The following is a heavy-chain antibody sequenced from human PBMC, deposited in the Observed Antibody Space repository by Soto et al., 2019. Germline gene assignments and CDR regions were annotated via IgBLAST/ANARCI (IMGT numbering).Heavy chain of an antibody. Sequence: EVQLVESGGGLVQPGGSLRLSCAASGFTVSSNYMSWVRQAPGKGLEWVSVIYSGGSTYYADSVKGRFTISRDNSKNTLYLKMNSLRAEDTAVYYCARDSSGWLRGVGRDWGQEPWSPSPQ. J-gene: IGHJ4*01. CDR3: ARDSSGWLRGVGRD. CDR2: IYSGGST. V-gene: IGHV3-66*01. D-gene: IGHD6-19*01. CDR1: GFTVSSNY.